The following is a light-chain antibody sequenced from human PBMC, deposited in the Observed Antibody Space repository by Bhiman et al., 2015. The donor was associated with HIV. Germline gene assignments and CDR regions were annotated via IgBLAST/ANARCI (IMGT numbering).Light chain of an antibody. V-gene: IGLV3-1*01. CDR2: QDD. CDR3: QAWDSPTVV. J-gene: IGLJ2*01. CDR1: KLGDKY. Sequence: SYDLTQPPSVSVSPGQTATITCSGDKLGDKYACWYQQRPGQSPVLVIYQDDKRPSGIPERFSGSNSGNTATLTISGTQAMDEADYYCQAWDSPTVVFGGGTKLTVL.